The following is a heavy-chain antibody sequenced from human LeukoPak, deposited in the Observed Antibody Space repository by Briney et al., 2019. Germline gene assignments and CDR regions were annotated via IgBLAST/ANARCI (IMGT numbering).Heavy chain of an antibody. Sequence: WVRQAPGKGLEWVGRIKSKTDGGTTDYAAPVKGRFTISRGDSKNTLYLQMNSLKTEDTAVYYCTTDPGSYSSGLDYWGQGTLVTVSS. CDR3: TTDPGSYSSGLDY. CDR2: IKSKTDGGTT. D-gene: IGHD6-19*01. V-gene: IGHV3-15*01. J-gene: IGHJ4*02.